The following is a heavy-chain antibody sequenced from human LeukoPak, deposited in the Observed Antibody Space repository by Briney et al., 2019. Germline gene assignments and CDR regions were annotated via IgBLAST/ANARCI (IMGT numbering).Heavy chain of an antibody. J-gene: IGHJ4*02. Sequence: VASVKVSCKASGYTFTSYDINWVRQATGQGLEWMGWINADSGDTKYSQEFQARVTISRDTSASTAYMELSSLRSEDMAVYYCARATYYYDSSGYPSLSYFDYWGQGTLVTVSS. CDR3: ARATYYYDSSGYPSLSYFDY. CDR1: GYTFTSYD. CDR2: INADSGDT. V-gene: IGHV1-3*03. D-gene: IGHD3-22*01.